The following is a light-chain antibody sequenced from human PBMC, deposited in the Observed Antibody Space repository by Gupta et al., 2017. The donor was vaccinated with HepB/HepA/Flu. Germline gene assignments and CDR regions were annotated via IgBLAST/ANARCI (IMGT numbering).Light chain of an antibody. V-gene: IGKV4-1*01. CDR1: QSVLYSSNNKNY. CDR3: QKYYTIPYT. J-gene: IGKJ2*01. CDR2: WAS. Sequence: DIVMTQFPDSLPVSLGERVTINCKSSQSVLYSSNNKNYLVWYQQKPGQPPKVLIYWASIREYGVPDRFSGSGSGTDYTLTISSLQDEDVAVYYCQKYYTIPYTFGQGTKLEIK.